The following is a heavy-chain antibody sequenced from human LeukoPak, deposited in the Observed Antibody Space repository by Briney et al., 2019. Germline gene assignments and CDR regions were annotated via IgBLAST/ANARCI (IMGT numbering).Heavy chain of an antibody. J-gene: IGHJ6*02. Sequence: ASVKVSCKASGYTFTSYDINWVRQATGQGLEWMGWMNPNSGNTGYAQKFQGRVTMTRNTSISTAYMELSSLRSEDTAVYYCAIPGIAAAGTAYYYGMDVWGQGTTVTVSS. CDR3: AIPGIAAAGTAYYYGMDV. D-gene: IGHD6-13*01. CDR1: GYTFTSYD. V-gene: IGHV1-8*01. CDR2: MNPNSGNT.